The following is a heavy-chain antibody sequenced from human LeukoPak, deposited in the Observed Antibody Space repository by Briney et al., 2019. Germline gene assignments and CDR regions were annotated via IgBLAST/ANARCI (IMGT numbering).Heavy chain of an antibody. D-gene: IGHD3-10*01. CDR1: GGTFSSYA. V-gene: IGHV1-69*04. J-gene: IGHJ5*02. CDR2: IIPILGIA. Sequence: SVKVSCKASGGTFSSYAISWVRQAPGQGLEWMGRIIPILGIANYAQKFQGRVTITADKSTSTAYMELSSLGSEDTAVYYCARGGSYYGSGKDWFDPWGQGTLVTVSS. CDR3: ARGGSYYGSGKDWFDP.